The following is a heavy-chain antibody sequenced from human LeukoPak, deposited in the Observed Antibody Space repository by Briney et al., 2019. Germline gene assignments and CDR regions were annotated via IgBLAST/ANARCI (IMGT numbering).Heavy chain of an antibody. CDR3: ARSTDSSGYYYYGMDV. J-gene: IGHJ6*02. V-gene: IGHV4-31*03. Sequence: SETLSLTCTVSGGSISSGGYYWSWIRQHPGKGLEWTGYIYYSGSTYYNPSLKSRVTISVDTSKNQFSLKLSSVTAADTAVYYCARSTDSSGYYYYGMDVWGQGSTVTVSS. CDR2: IYYSGST. CDR1: GGSISSGGYY. D-gene: IGHD3-22*01.